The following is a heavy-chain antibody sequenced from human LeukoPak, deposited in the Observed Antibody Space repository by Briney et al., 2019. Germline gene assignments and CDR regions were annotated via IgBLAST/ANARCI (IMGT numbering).Heavy chain of an antibody. J-gene: IGHJ4*02. D-gene: IGHD3-10*01. Sequence: SETLSLTCAVSGGSMRSYYWSWIRQPPGKGLEWIGYIYYSGSTDYNPSLRSRVTISVDTSKNQPSLKLSSVTAADTAVYYCARGREDYFGPGSYGFWGQGTLVTVSS. CDR1: GGSMRSYY. V-gene: IGHV4-59*12. CDR3: ARGREDYFGPGSYGF. CDR2: IYYSGST.